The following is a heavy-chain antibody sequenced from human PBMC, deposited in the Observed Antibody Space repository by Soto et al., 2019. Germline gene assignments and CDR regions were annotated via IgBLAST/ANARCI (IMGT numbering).Heavy chain of an antibody. J-gene: IGHJ5*02. CDR2: ISAYNGNT. CDR3: ARDMVRGVITYNWFDP. V-gene: IGHV1-18*01. CDR1: GYTFTSYG. Sequence: VQLVQSGAEVKKPGASVKVSCKASGYTFTSYGISWVRRAPGQGLEWMGWISAYNGNTNYAQKLQGRVTMTTDTSTSTAYMELRSLRSDDTAVYYCARDMVRGVITYNWFDPWGQGTLVTVSS. D-gene: IGHD3-10*01.